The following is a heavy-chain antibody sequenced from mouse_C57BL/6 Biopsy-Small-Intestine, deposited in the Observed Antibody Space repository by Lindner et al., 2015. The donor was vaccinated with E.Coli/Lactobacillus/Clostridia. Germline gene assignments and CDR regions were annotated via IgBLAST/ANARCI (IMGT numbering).Heavy chain of an antibody. CDR3: ARGPLWFGELTTILDY. V-gene: IGHV1-84*02. Sequence: SVKVSCKAFGYTLSMYGMHWVRQAPGQRLEWMGWINGARGYTRYSQNFQGRVSITRDTSATTDYMEMSSLRSEDTAVYYCARGPLWFGELTTILDYWGQGTLVTVSS. D-gene: IGHD2-1*01. CDR2: INGARGYT. CDR1: GYTLSMYG. J-gene: IGHJ4*01.